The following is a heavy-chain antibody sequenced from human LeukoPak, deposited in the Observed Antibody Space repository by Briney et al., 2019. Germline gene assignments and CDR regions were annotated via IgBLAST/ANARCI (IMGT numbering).Heavy chain of an antibody. V-gene: IGHV3-21*01. CDR3: ARDLREDSSGYYFDY. D-gene: IGHD3-22*01. CDR2: ISSSSSYI. J-gene: IGHJ4*02. CDR1: GFTFSSYW. Sequence: GGSLRLSCAASGFTFSSYWMSWVRQAPGKGLEWVSSISSSSSYIYYADSVKGRFTISRDNAKNSLYLQMNSLRAEDTAVYYCARDLREDSSGYYFDYWGQGTLVTVSS.